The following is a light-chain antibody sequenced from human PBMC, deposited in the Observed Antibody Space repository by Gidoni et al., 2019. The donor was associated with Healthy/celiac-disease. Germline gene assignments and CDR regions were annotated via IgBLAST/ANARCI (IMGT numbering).Light chain of an antibody. J-gene: IGKJ2*01. CDR2: DAS. CDR3: QQRSNWPLYT. CDR1: QSVSSY. Sequence: DIVLTQSPATLSLSPGERATLPCRASQSVSSYLAWYQQNPGQAPRLLIYDASNRATGIPARFSGRGSGTDFTLTISSLEPEDFAVYYCQQRSNWPLYTFGQGTKLEIK. V-gene: IGKV3-11*01.